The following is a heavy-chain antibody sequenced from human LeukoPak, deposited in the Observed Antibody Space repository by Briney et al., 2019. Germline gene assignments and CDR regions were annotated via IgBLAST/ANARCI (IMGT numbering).Heavy chain of an antibody. Sequence: SETLSLTCAVYGGSFSGYYWSWIRQPPGKGLEWIGEINHSGSTNYNPSLKSRVTISVDTSKNQFSLKLSSVTAADTAVYYCASSSWYFWGQGTLVTVSS. V-gene: IGHV4-34*01. CDR2: INHSGST. CDR1: GGSFSGYY. D-gene: IGHD6-13*01. J-gene: IGHJ4*02. CDR3: ASSSWYF.